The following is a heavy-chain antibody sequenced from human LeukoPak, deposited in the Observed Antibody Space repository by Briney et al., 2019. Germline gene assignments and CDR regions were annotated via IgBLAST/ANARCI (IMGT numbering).Heavy chain of an antibody. CDR2: INQDGSDK. CDR3: VGGDY. CDR1: GLTFSIHW. J-gene: IGHJ4*02. Sequence: GGSLRLSCAASGLTFSIHWMDWVRQAPGKGLECVANINQDGSDKYYVDSVKGRFTISRDNTKNSLYLQMNSLRAEDTAVYYCVGGDYWGQGTLVTVSS. V-gene: IGHV3-7*01.